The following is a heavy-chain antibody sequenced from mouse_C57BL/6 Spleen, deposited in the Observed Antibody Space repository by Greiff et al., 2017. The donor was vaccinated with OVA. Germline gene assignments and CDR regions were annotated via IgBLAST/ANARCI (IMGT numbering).Heavy chain of an antibody. D-gene: IGHD2-4*01. V-gene: IGHV5-4*01. J-gene: IGHJ4*01. CDR2: ISDGGSYT. CDR1: GFTFSSYA. Sequence: EVQLVESGGGLVKPGGSLKLSCAASGFTFSSYAMSWVRQTPEKRLEWVATISDGGSYTYYPDNVKGRFTISRDNAKNNLYLQMRHLKSEDTAMYYGARDRVYDDDDAMDYWGQGTSVTVSS. CDR3: ARDRVYDDDDAMDY.